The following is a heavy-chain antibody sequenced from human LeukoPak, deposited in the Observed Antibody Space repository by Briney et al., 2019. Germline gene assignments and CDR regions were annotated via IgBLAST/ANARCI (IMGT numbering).Heavy chain of an antibody. Sequence: KPSHTLSLTRALYAASFSTYYWSWISQPPGNGLESIGEINHSGSPNYNPSLKSRVTISVDTSKKQFSLKLSSVTAADTAVYYCARGPLPSLYQPLDYWGQGTLVTVSA. V-gene: IGHV4-34*01. CDR1: AASFSTYY. D-gene: IGHD2/OR15-2a*01. CDR3: ARGPLPSLYQPLDY. J-gene: IGHJ4*02. CDR2: INHSGSP.